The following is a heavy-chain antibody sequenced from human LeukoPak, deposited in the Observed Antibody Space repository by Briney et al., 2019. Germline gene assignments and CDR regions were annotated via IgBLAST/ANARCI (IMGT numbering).Heavy chain of an antibody. CDR3: AKDSDFAGYRSAYYFDY. CDR1: GFTFSSYG. CDR2: IRFDGNK. D-gene: IGHD3-9*01. V-gene: IGHV3-30*02. Sequence: GRSLRLSCAASGFTFSSYGMHWVRQAPGKGLEWVTFIRFDGNKYYADSVKGRFTISRDNSKNTLYLRMNTLGAEDTAVYFCAKDSDFAGYRSAYYFDYWGQGTLVSVSS. J-gene: IGHJ4*02.